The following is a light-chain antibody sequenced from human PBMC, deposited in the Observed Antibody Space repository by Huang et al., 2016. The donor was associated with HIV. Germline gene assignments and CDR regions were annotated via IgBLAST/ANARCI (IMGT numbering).Light chain of an antibody. Sequence: IQLTQSPPSLSASVGDRVTITCRASQGISSYLAWYQQKPGKAPKLLIYAASTLQSGVPSRFSGSGSGTDFTLTISSLQPEDFATYHCQQLNSYPPTFGQGTKVEIK. CDR1: QGISSY. V-gene: IGKV1-9*01. J-gene: IGKJ1*01. CDR3: QQLNSYPPT. CDR2: AAS.